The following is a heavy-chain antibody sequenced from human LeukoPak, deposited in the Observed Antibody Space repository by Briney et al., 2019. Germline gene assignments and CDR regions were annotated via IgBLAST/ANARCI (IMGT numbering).Heavy chain of an antibody. CDR2: INTDDSA. J-gene: IGHJ4*02. V-gene: IGHV3-53*01. Sequence: GGSLRLSCAASGFTVSRNYVGWVRQAPGKGLEWVSIINTDDSANYADSVKGRFTISRDNSKNTLYLQMNNLRAEDAAVYYCASRSVSSRYGDFDYWGQGTLVTVSS. D-gene: IGHD6-25*01. CDR1: GFTVSRNY. CDR3: ASRSVSSRYGDFDY.